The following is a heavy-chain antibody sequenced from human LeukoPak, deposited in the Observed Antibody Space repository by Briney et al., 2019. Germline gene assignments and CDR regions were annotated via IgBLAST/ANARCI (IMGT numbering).Heavy chain of an antibody. Sequence: ASVKVSCKASGYTFTTYDINWVRQATGQGLEWMGWMNPNSGDTGYAQKFQGRVTMTRNTSISTAYMELSSLRSEDTAVYYCARIAAPGNRRLNYWGQGTLVTVSS. V-gene: IGHV1-8*01. CDR2: MNPNSGDT. CDR3: ARIAAPGNRRLNY. CDR1: GYTFTTYD. J-gene: IGHJ4*02. D-gene: IGHD6-13*01.